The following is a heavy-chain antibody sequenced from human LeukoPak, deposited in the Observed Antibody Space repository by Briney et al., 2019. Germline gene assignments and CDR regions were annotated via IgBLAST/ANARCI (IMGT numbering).Heavy chain of an antibody. V-gene: IGHV3-23*01. CDR1: GFTFNTYA. CDR2: ITSGANT. D-gene: IGHD6-13*01. CDR3: AKARAGDITAAFNY. J-gene: IGHJ4*02. Sequence: GGSLRLSCAASGFTFNTYALGGVRQAPGKGLEGVSGITSGANTYYADSVKGRFTISRDNSENTLNLQMNSLRAEDTAIYYCAKARAGDITAAFNYWGQGTLVTVSS.